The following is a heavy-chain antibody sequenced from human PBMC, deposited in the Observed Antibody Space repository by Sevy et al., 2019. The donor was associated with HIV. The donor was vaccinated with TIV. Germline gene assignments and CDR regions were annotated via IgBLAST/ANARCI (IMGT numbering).Heavy chain of an antibody. CDR3: AKRVYYDILWEIDY. V-gene: IGHV3-23*01. CDR2: ISGSGGSP. D-gene: IGHD3-9*01. CDR1: GFTFSSYA. Sequence: GGSLRLSCAASGFTFSSYAMSWVRQAPGKGLEWVSAISGSGGSPYYADSVKGRFTISRDNSKNTLYLQMNSLRAEDTAVYYCAKRVYYDILWEIDYWGQGTLVTVSS. J-gene: IGHJ4*02.